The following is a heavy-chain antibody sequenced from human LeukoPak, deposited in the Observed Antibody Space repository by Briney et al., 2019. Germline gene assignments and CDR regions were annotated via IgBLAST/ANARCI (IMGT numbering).Heavy chain of an antibody. Sequence: PSETLSLTCIVSGYSISSGYYWAWIRPPPGKGLEWIGSIYHSGTTYYNPSLQSRVTISVDTSKNHFSLKLSSVTAADTAVYYCARRDYGYYFDYWGQGTLVTVSS. CDR2: IYHSGTT. V-gene: IGHV4-38-2*02. CDR3: ARRDYGYYFDY. J-gene: IGHJ4*02. CDR1: GYSISSGYY. D-gene: IGHD3-16*01.